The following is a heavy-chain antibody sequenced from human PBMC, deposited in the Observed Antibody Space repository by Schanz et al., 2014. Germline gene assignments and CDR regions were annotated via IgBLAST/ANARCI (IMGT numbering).Heavy chain of an antibody. D-gene: IGHD2-8*01. Sequence: QVQLVQSGAEVKKPGASVKVSCKASGYTFTDYSMHWVRQAPGQGLEWLGWINPNSGGTNYAQKFQGRVTMTRDTSISTAYMELRSLRSDDTAVYYCARTLTYAAGKFDYWGQGTLVTVSS. CDR2: INPNSGGT. CDR1: GYTFTDYS. J-gene: IGHJ4*02. V-gene: IGHV1-2*02. CDR3: ARTLTYAAGKFDY.